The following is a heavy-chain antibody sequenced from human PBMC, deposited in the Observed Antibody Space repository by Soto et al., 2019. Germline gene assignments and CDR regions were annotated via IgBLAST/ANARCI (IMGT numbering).Heavy chain of an antibody. V-gene: IGHV3-23*01. J-gene: IGHJ4*02. CDR3: AKLSGGLTGTERRHSDF. CDR2: ISLSGAIR. CDR1: GFSFSSYA. Sequence: EVQLLESGGGLEQPGGSLRLSCAASGFSFSSYAMSWVRQTPGKGLEWVSAISLSGAIRYYADSVKGRFTISRDNAKNTLFLQMNSLTAEDTALYYCAKLSGGLTGTERRHSDFWGQGTLVTVSS. D-gene: IGHD2-8*02.